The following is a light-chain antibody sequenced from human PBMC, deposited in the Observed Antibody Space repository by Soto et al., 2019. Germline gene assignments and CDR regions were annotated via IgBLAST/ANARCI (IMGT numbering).Light chain of an antibody. V-gene: IGLV1-40*01. CDR3: QSYDSSLSGRV. CDR1: SSNIGAGYD. CDR2: GNS. J-gene: IGLJ1*01. Sequence: QSVLTQPPSVSGAPGQRVTISCTGSSSNIGAGYDVHWYQQLPGTAPKLLISGNSNRPSGVPDRFSDSKSGTSASLAITGLQAEDEADYYCQSYDSSLSGRVFGTGTKLTVL.